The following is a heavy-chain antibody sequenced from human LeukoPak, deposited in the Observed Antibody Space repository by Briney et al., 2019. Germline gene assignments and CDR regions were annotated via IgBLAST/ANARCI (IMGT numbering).Heavy chain of an antibody. Sequence: GGSLRLSCSASGFTFSSFDMHWVRQAPGQGLEYVSAISSNGGSTYYADSVKGRFTISRDNSKNTVYLQVNSLRDEDTAVYYCARDLEAANTYYFDYWGQGTMVTVSS. CDR3: ARDLEAANTYYFDY. CDR2: ISSNGGST. D-gene: IGHD6-13*01. J-gene: IGHJ4*02. V-gene: IGHV3-64*04. CDR1: GFTFSSFD.